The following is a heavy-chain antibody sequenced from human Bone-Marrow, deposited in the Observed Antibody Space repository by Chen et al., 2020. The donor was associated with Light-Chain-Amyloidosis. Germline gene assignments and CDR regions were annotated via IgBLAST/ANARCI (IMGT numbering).Heavy chain of an antibody. V-gene: IGHV1-18*01. CDR1: GYTFTSYG. D-gene: IGHD6-13*01. J-gene: IGHJ4*02. Sequence: QVQLVQSGAEVKKPGASVKVSCKASGYTFTSYGISWVRQAPGQGLERMGWISTYNGNTNYAQNLQGRVTMTTDTSTSTAYMELRSLRYDDTAVYYCARDPGYSSSWSPGSFWGQGTLVTVSS. CDR3: ARDPGYSSSWSPGSF. CDR2: ISTYNGNT.